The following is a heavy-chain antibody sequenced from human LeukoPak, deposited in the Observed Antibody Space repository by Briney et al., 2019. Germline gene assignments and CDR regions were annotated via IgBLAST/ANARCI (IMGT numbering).Heavy chain of an antibody. CDR2: ISGSGGST. D-gene: IGHD5-18*01. J-gene: IGHJ4*02. CDR3: AKDRVLAGYSYGDFDY. Sequence: GGSLRLSCAVSGFTFSSYAMSWVRQAPGKGLEWVSVISGSGGSTDYADSVKGRFTISRDNSKNTLYLQMNSLRAEDTAVYYCAKDRVLAGYSYGDFDYWGQGTLVTVSS. V-gene: IGHV3-23*01. CDR1: GFTFSSYA.